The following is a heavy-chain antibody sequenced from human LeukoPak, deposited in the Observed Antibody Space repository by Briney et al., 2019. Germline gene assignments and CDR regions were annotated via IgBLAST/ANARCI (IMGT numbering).Heavy chain of an antibody. V-gene: IGHV5-51*01. J-gene: IGHJ4*02. Sequence: GESLQISCKVSGFTFTSYWLGWVRQMPGKGLEWMGIIYPDDSDTRYNPSFQGQVTISADRSITTAYLQWNSLKASDTAMYFCARVXCTGGVCPFDYWGQGTLVTVSS. CDR3: ARVXCTGGVCPFDY. D-gene: IGHD2-8*02. CDR1: GFTFTSYW. CDR2: IYPDDSDT.